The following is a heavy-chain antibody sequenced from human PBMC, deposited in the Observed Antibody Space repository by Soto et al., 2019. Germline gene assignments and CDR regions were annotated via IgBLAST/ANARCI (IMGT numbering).Heavy chain of an antibody. CDR3: ARFEVTAAALDWFDP. D-gene: IGHD6-13*01. CDR1: GYTFTSYG. CDR2: ISAYNGNT. J-gene: IGHJ5*02. V-gene: IGHV1-18*01. Sequence: VQLVQSGAEMKKPGASVKVSCKASGYTFTSYGISWVRQAPGQGLEWMGWISAYNGNTNYAQKLQGRVTMTTDTSASTAYMELRSLRYDATAVYYGARFEVTAAALDWFDPWGQGTLVTVSS.